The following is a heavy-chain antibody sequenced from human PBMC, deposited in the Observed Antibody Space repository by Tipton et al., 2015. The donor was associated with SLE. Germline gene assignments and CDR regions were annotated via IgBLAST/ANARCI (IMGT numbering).Heavy chain of an antibody. CDR1: GFTFGSYS. D-gene: IGHD3-16*01. CDR3: ARDGVGAFDI. CDR2: ITKSSSNI. V-gene: IGHV3-48*01. Sequence: SLRLSCAASGFTFGSYSMTWVRQAPGKGLECISYITKSSSNIYYADSVKGRFTIFRDNDKKSLYLQMNSLTAEDTAVYYCARDGVGAFDIWGQGTMVTVSS. J-gene: IGHJ3*02.